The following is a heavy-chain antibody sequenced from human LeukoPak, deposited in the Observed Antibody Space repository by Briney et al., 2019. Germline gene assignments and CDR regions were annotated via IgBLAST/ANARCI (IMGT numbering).Heavy chain of an antibody. CDR3: ARLALYDSSGYSSPYYFDF. CDR1: GYSFTNYW. J-gene: IGHJ4*02. V-gene: IGHV5-51*01. Sequence: GESLKISCKGSGYSFTNYWIGWVRQMPGKGLEWMGIIYPGDSDPRYSPSFQGQVTISADKSISTAYLQWSSLKASDTAMYYCARLALYDSSGYSSPYYFDFWGQGTLVTVSS. D-gene: IGHD3-22*01. CDR2: IYPGDSDP.